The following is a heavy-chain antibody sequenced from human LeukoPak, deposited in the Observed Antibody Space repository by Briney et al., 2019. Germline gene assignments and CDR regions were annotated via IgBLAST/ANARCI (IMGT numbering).Heavy chain of an antibody. D-gene: IGHD5-24*01. V-gene: IGHV4-34*01. J-gene: IGHJ4*02. CDR3: ARDQKDGYNYLFDY. CDR1: GGSFSGYY. CDR2: INHSGST. Sequence: SETLSLTCAVHGGSFSGYYWSWIRQPPGKGLEWIGEINHSGSTNYNPSLKSRVTMSVDTSKNQFSLKLSSVTAADTAVYYCARDQKDGYNYLFDYWGQGTLVTVSS.